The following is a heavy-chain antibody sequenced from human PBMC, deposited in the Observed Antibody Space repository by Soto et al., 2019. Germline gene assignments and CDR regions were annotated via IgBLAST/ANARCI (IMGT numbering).Heavy chain of an antibody. J-gene: IGHJ4*02. D-gene: IGHD2-15*01. V-gene: IGHV3-23*01. CDR2: ISGSGGST. Sequence: EVQVLESGGGLVQPGGSLRLSCAASGFTFSNYGMSWVRQAPGKVLEWVSAISGSGGSTYYANSVKGRFTISRDNSKNTLYLQMNSLRAEDTAVYYCAKLRGGSCYHDCDYWGQGTLVTVSS. CDR1: GFTFSNYG. CDR3: AKLRGGSCYHDCDY.